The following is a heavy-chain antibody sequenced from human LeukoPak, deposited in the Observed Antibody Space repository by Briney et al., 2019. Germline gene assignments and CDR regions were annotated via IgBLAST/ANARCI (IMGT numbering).Heavy chain of an antibody. D-gene: IGHD6-19*01. V-gene: IGHV1-69*13. CDR1: GGTFSSYA. Sequence: ASVKVSCKASGGTFSSYAISWVRQAPGQGLEWMGGIIPIFGTANYAQKFQGRVTITADESTSTAYMELSSLRSEDTAVYYCAREGAVAGTAYSYYYYMDVWGKGTTVTISS. J-gene: IGHJ6*03. CDR2: IIPIFGTA. CDR3: AREGAVAGTAYSYYYYMDV.